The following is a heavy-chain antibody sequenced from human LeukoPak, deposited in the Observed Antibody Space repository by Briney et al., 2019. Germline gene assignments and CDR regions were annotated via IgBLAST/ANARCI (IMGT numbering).Heavy chain of an antibody. CDR1: GFTFSDYY. CDR2: ITSSGSAI. Sequence: PGGSLRLSCAASGFTFSDYYMSWIRQAPGKGLDWVSYITSSGSAIYYADSVRGRFTISRDNARNSMFLHMDDLRAEDTAIYCCATDIVSTSGDYWGQGTLVTVSS. V-gene: IGHV3-11*01. CDR3: ATDIVSTSGDY. D-gene: IGHD5/OR15-5a*01. J-gene: IGHJ4*02.